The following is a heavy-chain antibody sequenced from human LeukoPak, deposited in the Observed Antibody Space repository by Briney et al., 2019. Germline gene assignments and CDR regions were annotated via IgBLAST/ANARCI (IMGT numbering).Heavy chain of an antibody. CDR2: IYYTGST. V-gene: IGHV4-39*02. CDR3: ARDDDSSSWHFDY. Sequence: SETLSLTCTVSGGSISSRAYFWGWIRQTPGKGLEWIGSIYYTGSTSYNPSLKSRVTMSVDTSRNQFSLKLSSVTAADTAVYYCARDDDSSSWHFDYWGQGTLVTVSS. CDR1: GGSISSRAYF. J-gene: IGHJ4*02. D-gene: IGHD6-13*01.